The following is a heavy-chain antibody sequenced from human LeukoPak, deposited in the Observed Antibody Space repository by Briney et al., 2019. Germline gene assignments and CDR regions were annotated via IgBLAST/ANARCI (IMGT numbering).Heavy chain of an antibody. CDR2: IKSKTDGGTT. J-gene: IGHJ6*03. CDR3: TTRSFTIFGVTYYYYMDV. V-gene: IGHV3-15*01. CDR1: GFTFSNAW. D-gene: IGHD3-3*01. Sequence: GGSLRLSCAASGFTFSNAWMSWARQAPGKGLEWVGRIKSKTDGGTTDYAAPVKGRFTISRDDSKNTLYLQMNSLKTEDTAVYYCTTRSFTIFGVTYYYYMDVWGKGTTVTVSS.